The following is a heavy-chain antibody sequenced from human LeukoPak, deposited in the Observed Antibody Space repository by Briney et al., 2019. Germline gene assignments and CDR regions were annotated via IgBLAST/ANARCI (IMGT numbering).Heavy chain of an antibody. CDR2: IYYSGST. Sequence: SETLSLTCTVSGGSISSYYWSWIRQPPGKGLEWIGYIYYSGSTNYNPSLKSRVTISVDTSKNQFSLKLSSVTAADTAVYYCARGGSGSYSWRVAFDIWGQGTMVTVSS. CDR1: GGSISSYY. J-gene: IGHJ3*02. V-gene: IGHV4-59*01. CDR3: ARGGSGSYSWRVAFDI. D-gene: IGHD1-26*01.